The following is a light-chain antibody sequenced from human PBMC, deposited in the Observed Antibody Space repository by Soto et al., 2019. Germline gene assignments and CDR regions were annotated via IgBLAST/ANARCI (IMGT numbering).Light chain of an antibody. CDR2: GAS. V-gene: IGKV3-20*01. CDR1: QSVSRSY. CDR3: QQYGASPGT. J-gene: IGKJ1*01. Sequence: EIVLTQSPGTLSLSPGERATLSCRASQSVSRSYLAWYQQKPGQAPSLLIYGASSRATGIPDRFSGSGSGTDFTLTISRLEPEDFAVYYCQQYGASPGTFGQGTKVEIK.